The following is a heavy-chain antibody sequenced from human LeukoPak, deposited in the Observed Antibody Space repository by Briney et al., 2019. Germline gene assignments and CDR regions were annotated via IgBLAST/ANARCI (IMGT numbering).Heavy chain of an antibody. CDR2: ISAYNGNT. D-gene: IGHD6-19*01. CDR1: GYTFTSYG. V-gene: IGHV1-18*01. CDR3: ARDQWLGDAFDI. J-gene: IGHJ3*02. Sequence: ASVKVSCKASGYTFTSYGISWVRQAPGQGLEWMGWISAYNGNTNYAQKLQGRVTMTTDTSTSTAYMELRSLRSDDTAAYYCARDQWLGDAFDIWGQGTMVTVSS.